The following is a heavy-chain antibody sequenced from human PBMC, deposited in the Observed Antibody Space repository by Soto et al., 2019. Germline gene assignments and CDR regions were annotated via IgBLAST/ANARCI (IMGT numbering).Heavy chain of an antibody. CDR1: GDSISTYY. D-gene: IGHD6-19*01. CDR3: ARVRWTVAGPGHFDY. Sequence: SETLSLTCTVSGDSISTYYWSWIRQPPGKGLEWIAYIYYSGSTNYNPSLKSRVTISVDTSKNQFSLKLSSVTAADTAVYYCARVRWTVAGPGHFDYWGQGTLVTVSS. V-gene: IGHV4-59*01. J-gene: IGHJ4*02. CDR2: IYYSGST.